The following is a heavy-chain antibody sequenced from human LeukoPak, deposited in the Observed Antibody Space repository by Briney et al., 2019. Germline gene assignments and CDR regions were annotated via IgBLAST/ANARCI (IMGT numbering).Heavy chain of an antibody. Sequence: GGSLRLSCAASGFTFSDYYMSWIRQAPGKGLEWVSYISSDSRNIYYADSVKGRFTISRDNAKNSLFLHMNSLRSEDTAVYYCARAFYSSSWAPLDFWGQGTLLTVSS. J-gene: IGHJ4*02. CDR3: ARAFYSSSWAPLDF. D-gene: IGHD6-13*01. V-gene: IGHV3-11*04. CDR1: GFTFSDYY. CDR2: ISSDSRNI.